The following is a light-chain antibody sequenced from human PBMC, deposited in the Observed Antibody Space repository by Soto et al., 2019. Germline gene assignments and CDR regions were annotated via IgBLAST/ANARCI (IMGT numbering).Light chain of an antibody. CDR1: SGDVGGYKY. CDR3: SSFTGPTTLDV. Sequence: QSVLTQPAGVSGSPGQSVTISWTGTSGDVGGYKYVSWYQKHPGKAPKLMIYGVSNRPSGVSNRFSGSKSGNTAFLTSSVIQPEDDAVYYCSSFTGPTTLDVFGTGTKVTVL. CDR2: GVS. J-gene: IGLJ1*01. V-gene: IGLV2-14*03.